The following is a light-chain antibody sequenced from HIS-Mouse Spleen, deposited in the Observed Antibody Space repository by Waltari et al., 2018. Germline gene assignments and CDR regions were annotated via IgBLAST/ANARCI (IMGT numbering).Light chain of an antibody. Sequence: QSALTQPAPGSGSPGQSITISFTGTSSDAGSYNLFSWYPQHPGKAPQLMIYDGSKRPSGVSNRFSGSKSGNTASLTISGLQAEDEADYYCCSYAGSSTWVFGGGTKLTVL. J-gene: IGLJ3*02. CDR3: CSYAGSSTWV. V-gene: IGLV2-23*01. CDR1: SSDAGSYNL. CDR2: DGS.